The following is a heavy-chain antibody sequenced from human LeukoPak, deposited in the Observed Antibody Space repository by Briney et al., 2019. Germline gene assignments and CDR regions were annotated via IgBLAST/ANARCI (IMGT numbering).Heavy chain of an antibody. J-gene: IGHJ4*02. D-gene: IGHD4-17*01. Sequence: GASVKVSCKASDDTFDRFAITWVRLTPGQGFDWMGRIIPIFGITHYAPHFQGRLTLTADTSTRTAYMELSSLKSEDTAVYYCAKGPHEYGDFVLFWGQGTLVTVTS. CDR1: DDTFDRFA. CDR2: IIPIFGIT. CDR3: AKGPHEYGDFVLF. V-gene: IGHV1-69*04.